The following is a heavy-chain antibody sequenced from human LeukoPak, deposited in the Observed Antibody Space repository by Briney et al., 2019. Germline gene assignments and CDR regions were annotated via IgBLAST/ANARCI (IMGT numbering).Heavy chain of an antibody. CDR3: ARETGTGVY. CDR1: GGSFSGYS. J-gene: IGHJ4*02. Sequence: SETLSLTCAVYGGSFSGYSWNWIRQPPVKGLEWIGEINHSGGTNYNPSLKSRVTISVDTSKKQFSLKLSSVTAADTAVYYCARETGTGVYWGQGTLVTVSS. D-gene: IGHD1-7*01. V-gene: IGHV4-34*01. CDR2: INHSGGT.